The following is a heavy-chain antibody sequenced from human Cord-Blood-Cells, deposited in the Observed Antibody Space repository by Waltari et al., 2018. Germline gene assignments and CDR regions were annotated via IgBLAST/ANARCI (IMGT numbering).Heavy chain of an antibody. CDR2: INPNSGGT. D-gene: IGHD6-6*01. Sequence: QVQLVQSGAEVKKPGASVTVPCKASGYTFTGYYMHCVRQPPGQGLEWMGWINPNSGGTNYAQKFQGRVTMTRDTSISTAYMELSRLRSDDTAVYYCASLNSSSNAFDIWGQGTMVTVSS. V-gene: IGHV1-2*02. CDR1: GYTFTGYY. J-gene: IGHJ3*02. CDR3: ASLNSSSNAFDI.